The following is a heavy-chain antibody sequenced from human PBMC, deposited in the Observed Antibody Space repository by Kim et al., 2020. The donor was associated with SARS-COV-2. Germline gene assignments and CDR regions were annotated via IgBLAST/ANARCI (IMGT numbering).Heavy chain of an antibody. D-gene: IGHD3-10*01. Sequence: YADSVKGRFTISRDNSKNTLYLQMNSLRAEDTAVYYCAKGGVRGVSPFDYWGQGTLVTVSS. CDR3: AKGGVRGVSPFDY. J-gene: IGHJ4*02. V-gene: IGHV3-23*01.